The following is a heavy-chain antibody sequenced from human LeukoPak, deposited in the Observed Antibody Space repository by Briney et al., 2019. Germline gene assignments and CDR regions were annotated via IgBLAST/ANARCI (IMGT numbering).Heavy chain of an antibody. CDR2: IYYSGST. J-gene: IGHJ4*02. CDR1: GGSISSGDYY. Sequence: SQTLSLTCTVSGGSISSGDYYWSWIRQPPGKGLERIGYIYYSGSTYYNPSLKSRVTISVDTSKNQFSLKLSSVTAADTAVYYCARIFRLGYCSGGSCPYYFDYWGQGTRGTVSS. D-gene: IGHD2-15*01. CDR3: ARIFRLGYCSGGSCPYYFDY. V-gene: IGHV4-30-4*08.